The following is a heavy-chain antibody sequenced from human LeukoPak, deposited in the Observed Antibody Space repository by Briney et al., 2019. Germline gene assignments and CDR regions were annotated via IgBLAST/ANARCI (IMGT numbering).Heavy chain of an antibody. D-gene: IGHD3-10*01. J-gene: IGHJ5*02. CDR2: INQGGSEK. Sequence: GGSLRLSCAASGFTFRSYWMSWVRQAPGKGLEWVANINQGGSEKYYEDSVKGRFTISRDNAKNPLYLEMNSLRVEDTAVYYCQYGSGSYYNIPDNWFDPWGQGTLVTVSS. CDR3: QYGSGSYYNIPDNWFDP. V-gene: IGHV3-7*01. CDR1: GFTFRSYW.